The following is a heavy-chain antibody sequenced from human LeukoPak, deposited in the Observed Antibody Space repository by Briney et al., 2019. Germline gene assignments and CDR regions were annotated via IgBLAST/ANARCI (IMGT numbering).Heavy chain of an antibody. J-gene: IGHJ4*02. CDR2: ISWNSGSI. D-gene: IGHD3-22*01. CDR3: AKVHPIDSSGYYGAFDY. V-gene: IGHV3-9*01. Sequence: GGSLRLSCAASGFTFDDYAMHWVRQAPGKGLEWVSGISWNSGSIGYADSVKGRFTISRDNAKNSLYLQMNSLRAEDTALYYCAKVHPIDSSGYYGAFDYWGQGTLVTVSS. CDR1: GFTFDDYA.